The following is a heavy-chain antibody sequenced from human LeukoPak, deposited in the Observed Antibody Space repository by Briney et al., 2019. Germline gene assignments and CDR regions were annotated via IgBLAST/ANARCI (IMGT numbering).Heavy chain of an antibody. Sequence: KPSETLSLTCSVSRGSISGYYWSWIRQPPGKGLELVCYIHYSGSTNYNPSLKSRVTISVDTSKNQFSLKLSSVTAADTAVYYCARLLYYGSGSYYNWFDPWGQGTLVTVSS. J-gene: IGHJ5*02. CDR2: IHYSGST. V-gene: IGHV4-59*08. CDR3: ARLLYYGSGSYYNWFDP. D-gene: IGHD3-10*01. CDR1: RGSISGYY.